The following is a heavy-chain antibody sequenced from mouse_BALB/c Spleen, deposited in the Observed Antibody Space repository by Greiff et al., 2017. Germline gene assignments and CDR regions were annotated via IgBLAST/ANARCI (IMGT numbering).Heavy chain of an antibody. CDR3: ARQPQSVDAMDY. J-gene: IGHJ4*01. CDR2: ISSGGSYT. D-gene: IGHD1-1*02. Sequence: EVLLVESGGSLVKPGGSLKLSCAASGFTFSSYAMSWVRQTPEKRLEWVATISSGGSYTYYPDSVKGRFTISRDNAKNTLYLQLSSLRSEDTAMYYCARQPQSVDAMDYWGQGTSVTVSS. CDR1: GFTFSSYA. V-gene: IGHV5-9-3*01.